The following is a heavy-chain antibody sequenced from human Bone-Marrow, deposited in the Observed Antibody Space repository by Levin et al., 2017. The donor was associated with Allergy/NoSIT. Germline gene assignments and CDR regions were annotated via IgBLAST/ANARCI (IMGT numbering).Heavy chain of an antibody. Sequence: SQTLSLTCTVSGDSLSSHYWSWIRQPPGKRLEWIAYISYSGSTNYNPSLKSRVTLSVDTSKNHFSLNLTSVTAADTAVYYCARSLRRENFDYWGQGILVTVSS. CDR2: ISYSGST. CDR1: GDSLSSHY. J-gene: IGHJ4*02. D-gene: IGHD5-24*01. V-gene: IGHV4-59*11. CDR3: ARSLRRENFDY.